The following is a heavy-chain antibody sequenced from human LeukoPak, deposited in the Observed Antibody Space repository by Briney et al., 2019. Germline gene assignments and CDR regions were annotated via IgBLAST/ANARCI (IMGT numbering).Heavy chain of an antibody. Sequence: GGSLRLPCAASGFTLSSNYMSWVRQAPGKGLEWVSVIYSGGSTYYADSVKGRFTISRHNSKNTLYLQMNSLRAEDTAVYYCARAPEWLIFDYWGQGTLVTVSS. J-gene: IGHJ4*02. CDR1: GFTLSSNY. V-gene: IGHV3-53*04. CDR2: IYSGGST. CDR3: ARAPEWLIFDY. D-gene: IGHD6-19*01.